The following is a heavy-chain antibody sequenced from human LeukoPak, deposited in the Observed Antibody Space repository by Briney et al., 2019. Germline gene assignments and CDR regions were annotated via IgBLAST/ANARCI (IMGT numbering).Heavy chain of an antibody. V-gene: IGHV3-74*03. CDR3: AKSDWFDP. CDR1: GFTFSNYW. Sequence: GGSLRLSCATSGFTFSNYWMSWLRQAPGKGLVWVSRIKHDGSIATYAESVKGRFTISRDNARNTLYLQMNSLRVDDTAVYYCAKSDWFDPWGRGTLVTASS. CDR2: IKHDGSIA. J-gene: IGHJ5*02.